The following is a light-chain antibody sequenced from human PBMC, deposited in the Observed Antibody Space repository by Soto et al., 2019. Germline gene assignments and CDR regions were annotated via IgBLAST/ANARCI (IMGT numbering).Light chain of an antibody. V-gene: IGKV1-39*01. J-gene: IGKJ2*01. CDR3: QQSLGIPYT. CDR1: QTISTY. Sequence: DIQMTQSPSALSASVGDRVTITCRASQTISTYLNWYPQKPGKAPKLIIYAASTLQSGVPSRFSGRGSGTDFGLTISSLQPEDFATYYCQQSLGIPYTFGQGTRLEIK. CDR2: AAS.